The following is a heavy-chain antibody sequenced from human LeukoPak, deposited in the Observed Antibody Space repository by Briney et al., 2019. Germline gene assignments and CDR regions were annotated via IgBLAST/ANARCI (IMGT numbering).Heavy chain of an antibody. V-gene: IGHV4-59*01. J-gene: IGHJ4*02. CDR1: GGSISSYY. CDR3: ARVDTAMVGFPFDY. Sequence: SETLSLTCTVSGGSISSYYWSWIRQPPGKGLGWIGYIYYSGSTNYNPSLKSRVTISVDTSKKQFSLKLSSVTAADTAVYYCARVDTAMVGFPFDYWGQGTLVTVSS. CDR2: IYYSGST. D-gene: IGHD5-18*01.